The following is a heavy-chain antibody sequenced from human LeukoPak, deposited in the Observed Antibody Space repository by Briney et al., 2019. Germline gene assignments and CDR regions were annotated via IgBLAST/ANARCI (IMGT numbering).Heavy chain of an antibody. V-gene: IGHV3-21*01. D-gene: IGHD5-24*01. CDR1: GFTFSSYS. CDR3: ARDGGWLQALDY. CDR2: ISSSSSYI. Sequence: PGGSLRLSRAASGFTFSSYSMNWVRQAPGKGLEWVSSISSSSSYIYYADSVKGRFTISRDNAKNSLYLQMNSLRAEDTAVYYCARDGGWLQALDYWGQGTLVTVSS. J-gene: IGHJ4*02.